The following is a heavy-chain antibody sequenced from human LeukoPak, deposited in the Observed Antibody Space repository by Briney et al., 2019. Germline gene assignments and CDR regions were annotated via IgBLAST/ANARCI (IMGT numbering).Heavy chain of an antibody. CDR2: ISSSSSTI. J-gene: IGHJ4*02. CDR3: AAQDTFFDS. V-gene: IGHV3-48*01. Sequence: GGSLRLSCAASGFTFSSYAMSWVRQAPGKGLEWVSYISSSSSTIYYADSVKGRFTISRDNAKNSLYLQMNSQRVEDTAVYYCAAQDTFFDSWGQGTLVTVSS. D-gene: IGHD2-15*01. CDR1: GFTFSSYA.